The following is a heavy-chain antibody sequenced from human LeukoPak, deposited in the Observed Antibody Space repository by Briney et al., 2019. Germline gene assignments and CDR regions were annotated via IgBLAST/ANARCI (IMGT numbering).Heavy chain of an antibody. V-gene: IGHV4-59*12. Sequence: PSETLSLTCTVSGGSISSYYWSWIRQPPGKGLEWIGYIYYSGSTNYNPSLKSRVTISLDTSKNQFSLKMTSMTAADTAVYYCAREGNSEGSTKGGFDYWGQGTLVTVSS. CDR1: GGSISSYY. D-gene: IGHD1-26*01. CDR2: IYYSGST. CDR3: AREGNSEGSTKGGFDY. J-gene: IGHJ4*02.